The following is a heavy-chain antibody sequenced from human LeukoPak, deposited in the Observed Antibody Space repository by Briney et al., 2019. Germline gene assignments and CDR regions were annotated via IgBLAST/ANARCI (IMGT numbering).Heavy chain of an antibody. J-gene: IGHJ4*02. CDR3: ARAQGESNHLYY. V-gene: IGHV1-69*05. D-gene: IGHD1-14*01. Sequence: ASVKVSCKASGGTFSSYAISWVRQAPGQGLEWMGGIIPIFGTASYAQKFQGRVTITTDESTSTAYMELSSLRSEDTAVYYCARAQGESNHLYYWGQGTLVTVSS. CDR1: GGTFSSYA. CDR2: IIPIFGTA.